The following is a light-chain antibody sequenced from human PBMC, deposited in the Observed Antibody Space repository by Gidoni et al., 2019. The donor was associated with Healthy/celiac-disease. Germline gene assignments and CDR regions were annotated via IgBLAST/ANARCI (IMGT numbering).Light chain of an antibody. CDR2: AAS. CDR1: QSISSW. Sequence: DIQMTQSPSSVSASVGNRVTITCRPSQSISSWLAWYQQKPGKAPKLLIYAASSLQSGVPSRFSGSGSGTDFTLTISSLQPEDFATYYCQQANSFPITFGQGTRLEIK. CDR3: QQANSFPIT. V-gene: IGKV1D-12*01. J-gene: IGKJ5*01.